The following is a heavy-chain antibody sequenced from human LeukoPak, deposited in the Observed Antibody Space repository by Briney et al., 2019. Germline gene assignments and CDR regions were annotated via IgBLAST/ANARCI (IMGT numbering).Heavy chain of an antibody. CDR2: INHSGST. V-gene: IGHV4-34*01. CDR3: ARGDHYYDSSGYHF. CDR1: GGSFSGYY. Sequence: SETLSLTCAVYGGSFSGYYWSWVRQPPGKGLGWIGEINHSGSTNYNPSLKSRVTISVDTSKNQFSLKLSSVTAADTAVYYCARGDHYYDSSGYHFGGQGTLVTVSS. D-gene: IGHD3-22*01. J-gene: IGHJ4*02.